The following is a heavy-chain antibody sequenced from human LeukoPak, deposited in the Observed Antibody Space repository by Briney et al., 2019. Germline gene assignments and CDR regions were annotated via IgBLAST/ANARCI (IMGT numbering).Heavy chain of an antibody. Sequence: GGSLRLSCEASGFTFSSYAMSWVRQAPGKGLEWVSAISGSGGSTYYADSVKGRFTISRDNSKNTLYLQMNSLRADDTAVYYCAKANYYDSSGYYENLDYWGQGTLVTVSS. D-gene: IGHD3-22*01. V-gene: IGHV3-23*01. J-gene: IGHJ4*02. CDR1: GFTFSSYA. CDR3: AKANYYDSSGYYENLDY. CDR2: ISGSGGST.